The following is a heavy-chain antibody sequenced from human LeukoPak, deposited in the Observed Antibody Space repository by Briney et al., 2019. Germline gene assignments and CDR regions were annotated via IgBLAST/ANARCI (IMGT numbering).Heavy chain of an antibody. J-gene: IGHJ4*02. CDR1: GYTLTIYG. CDR3: ARGAYGDI. Sequence: ASVTVSRTAFGYTLTIYGFNWMRQAPGQGLEWMGWISTQSGDTNYAQKVQGRLTLTADRSTNTAYMELRSLRSDDTAVYYCARGAYGDIWGQGTMVTVSS. D-gene: IGHD3-9*01. CDR2: ISTQSGDT. V-gene: IGHV1-18*01.